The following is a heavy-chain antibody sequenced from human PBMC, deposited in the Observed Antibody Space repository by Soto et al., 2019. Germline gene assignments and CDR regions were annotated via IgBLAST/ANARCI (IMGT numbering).Heavy chain of an antibody. D-gene: IGHD4-17*01. V-gene: IGHV3-21*01. CDR3: ARAWEDSGDRNDAFDI. Sequence: SVKGRFTISRDNAKNSLYLRMSSLRAEDTAVYFCARAWEDSGDRNDAFDIWGQGTMVTVSS. J-gene: IGHJ3*02.